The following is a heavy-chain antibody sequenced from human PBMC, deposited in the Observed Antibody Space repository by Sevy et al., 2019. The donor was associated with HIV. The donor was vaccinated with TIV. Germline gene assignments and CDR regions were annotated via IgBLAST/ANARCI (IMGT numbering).Heavy chain of an antibody. J-gene: IGHJ4*02. CDR2: ISGSGGST. Sequence: GGSLRLSCAASGFTFSSYAMSWVRQAPGKRLEWVSAISGSGGSTYYADSVKGRFTISRDNSKNTLYLQMNSLRAEDTAVYYCAKDRRDIVATITGFDYWGQGTLVTVSS. V-gene: IGHV3-23*01. CDR1: GFTFSSYA. D-gene: IGHD5-12*01. CDR3: AKDRRDIVATITGFDY.